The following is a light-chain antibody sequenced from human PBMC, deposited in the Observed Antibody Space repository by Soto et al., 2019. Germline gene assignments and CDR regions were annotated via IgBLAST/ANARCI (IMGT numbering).Light chain of an antibody. J-gene: IGKJ1*01. CDR2: AAS. CDR3: QQYNDWPQT. CDR1: QSVPSNY. V-gene: IGKV3-20*01. Sequence: EIVLTQSPGTQSLSRGERATLSCRASQSVPSNYLSWYQQKPGQSPRLLIYAASSRATGIPDRFSGSGTGSGFTLTINKLEPEDFAVYYCQQYNDWPQTFGQGTKLDIK.